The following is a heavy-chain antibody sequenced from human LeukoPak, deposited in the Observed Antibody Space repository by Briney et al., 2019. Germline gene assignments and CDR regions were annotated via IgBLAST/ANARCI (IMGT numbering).Heavy chain of an antibody. D-gene: IGHD6-19*01. CDR3: ARFGGAVAGYFDY. J-gene: IGHJ4*02. V-gene: IGHV3-23*01. CDR2: ISGSGGST. Sequence: GGSLRLSCAASGFTFSSYAMSWVRQAPGKGLEWVSAISGSGGSTYYADSVKGRFTISRDNSKNTLYLQVNSLGAEDTAVYYCARFGGAVAGYFDYWGQGTLVTVSS. CDR1: GFTFSSYA.